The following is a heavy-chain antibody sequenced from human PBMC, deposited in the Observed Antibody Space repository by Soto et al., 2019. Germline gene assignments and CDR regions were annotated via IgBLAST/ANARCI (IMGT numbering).Heavy chain of an antibody. CDR3: ARGSLAAGSSTFDY. J-gene: IGHJ4*02. V-gene: IGHV3-74*01. CDR2: INSDGNSI. D-gene: IGHD6-6*01. CDR1: GFTFSSYW. Sequence: GGSLRLSCAASGFTFSSYWMHWVRQAPGKGLLWVSRINSDGNSINYADSVKGRFTISRDNAKNTLYLQMNSLRAEDTAVYYCARGSLAAGSSTFDYWGQGTLVTASS.